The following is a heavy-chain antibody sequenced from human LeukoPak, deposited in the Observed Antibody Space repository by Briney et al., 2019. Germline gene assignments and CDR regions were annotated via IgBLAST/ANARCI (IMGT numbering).Heavy chain of an antibody. J-gene: IGHJ3*02. Sequence: ASVNVSCKASGYTFTDYYMHWVRQAPGQGLEWVGIINPNSGTTSYAQKFQGRVAMTRDTSTTTVYMELSSLTSEDTAVYYCARVGNTYYYDSSGSNGFDIWGQGTLVTVSS. CDR1: GYTFTDYY. CDR3: ARVGNTYYYDSSGSNGFDI. D-gene: IGHD3-22*01. V-gene: IGHV1-46*01. CDR2: INPNSGTT.